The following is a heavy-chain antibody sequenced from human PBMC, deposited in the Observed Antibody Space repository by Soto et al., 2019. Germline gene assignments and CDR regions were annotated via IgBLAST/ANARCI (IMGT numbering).Heavy chain of an antibody. CDR2: VHHSGST. Sequence: QVQLQESGPGLVKPSGILSLTCAVSGGSITDKWWSWIRQTPGKGLEWIGEVHHSGSTNYSPSLRSRGTMSVDTSKNDFSLKLFSLTAADTAIYYCAREGDHPFSLGYWGQGTMVTCSS. D-gene: IGHD3-16*01. J-gene: IGHJ4*02. CDR1: GGSITDKW. V-gene: IGHV4-4*02. CDR3: AREGDHPFSLGY.